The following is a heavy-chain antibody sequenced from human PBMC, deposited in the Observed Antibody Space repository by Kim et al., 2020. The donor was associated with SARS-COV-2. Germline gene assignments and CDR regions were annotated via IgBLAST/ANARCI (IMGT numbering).Heavy chain of an antibody. CDR3: ARGELVSLDGMDV. D-gene: IGHD3-10*01. J-gene: IGHJ6*02. Sequence: YSPSFQGHVTISADKSISTAYLQWSSLKASDTAMYYCARGELVSLDGMDVWGQGTTVTVSS. V-gene: IGHV5-10-1*01.